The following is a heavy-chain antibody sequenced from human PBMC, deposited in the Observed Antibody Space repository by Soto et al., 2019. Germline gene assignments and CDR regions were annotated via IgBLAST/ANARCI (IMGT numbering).Heavy chain of an antibody. CDR3: AKGGRQWLVTSDFNY. CDR2: VSYDGRNT. V-gene: IGHV3-30*18. Sequence: VQLVASGGGVVQPGRSLRLSCAASGFTFSDYAMHWVRQAPGKGLEWVAVVSYDGRNTHYADSVKGRFTISRDSSKNTVSLEMTSLRAEDTAVYYCAKGGRQWLVTSDFNYWGQGALVTVSS. J-gene: IGHJ4*02. D-gene: IGHD6-19*01. CDR1: GFTFSDYA.